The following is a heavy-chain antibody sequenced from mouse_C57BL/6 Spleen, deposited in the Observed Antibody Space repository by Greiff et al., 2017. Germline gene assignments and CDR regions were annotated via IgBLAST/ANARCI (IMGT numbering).Heavy chain of an antibody. CDR2: ISSGSSTI. CDR3: TRYGSSYNYAMDY. D-gene: IGHD1-1*01. Sequence: EVKVVESGGGLVKPGGSLKLSCAASGFTFSDYGMHWVRQAPEKGLEWVAYISSGSSTIYYADTVKGRFTISRDNAKNTLFLQMTSLRSEDTAMYYCTRYGSSYNYAMDYWGQGTSVTVSS. V-gene: IGHV5-17*01. J-gene: IGHJ4*01. CDR1: GFTFSDYG.